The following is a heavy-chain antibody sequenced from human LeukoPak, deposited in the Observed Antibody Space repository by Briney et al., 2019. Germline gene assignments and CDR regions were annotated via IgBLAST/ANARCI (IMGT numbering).Heavy chain of an antibody. D-gene: IGHD2-2*01. V-gene: IGHV1-2*02. CDR3: ACRYCASSNCDNIAFDI. CDR1: GYTFTAYY. Sequence: GASVKVSCKASGYTFTAYYIHWVRQAPGQGLEWMGWINPNNGGSNHAQKFQGRVTLNTDTSITTASMELDRLSSDDTAGYYCACRYCASSNCDNIAFDIWGQGTMVTVSS. J-gene: IGHJ3*02. CDR2: INPNNGGS.